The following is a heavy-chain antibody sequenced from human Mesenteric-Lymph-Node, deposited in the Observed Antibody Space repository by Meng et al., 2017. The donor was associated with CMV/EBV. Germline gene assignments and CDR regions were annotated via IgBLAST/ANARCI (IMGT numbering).Heavy chain of an antibody. J-gene: IGHJ4*02. CDR3: ASSTFTSIAAAGISGDY. CDR1: GFTFSTYW. D-gene: IGHD6-13*01. V-gene: IGHV3-7*01. Sequence: GGSLRLSCAASGFTFSTYWMTWVRQAPGKGLEWVANIKHDGSEKYYVDSVRGRFTISRDNAKNSLYLQMNSLRAEDTAVYYCASSTFTSIAAAGISGDYWGQGTLVTVSS. CDR2: IKHDGSEK.